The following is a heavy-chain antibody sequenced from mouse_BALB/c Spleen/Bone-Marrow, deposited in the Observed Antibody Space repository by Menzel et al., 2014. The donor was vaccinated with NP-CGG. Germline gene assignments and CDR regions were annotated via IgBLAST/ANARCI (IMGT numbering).Heavy chain of an antibody. V-gene: IGHV1-80*01. CDR1: GYAFSSYW. CDR2: IYPGDGDT. J-gene: IGHJ2*01. CDR3: AFGNYDFDY. Sequence: VQGVESGAELVRPESSVKISCKASGYAFSSYWMNWVKQRPGQGLEWIGQIYPGDGDTNYSGNFKGKATLTADESSSTAHMQLSSLTSEDSAVYFCAFGNYDFDYWGQGTTLTVSS. D-gene: IGHD2-1*01.